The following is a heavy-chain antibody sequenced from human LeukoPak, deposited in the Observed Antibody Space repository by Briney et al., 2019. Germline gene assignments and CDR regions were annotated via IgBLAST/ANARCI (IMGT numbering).Heavy chain of an antibody. J-gene: IGHJ4*02. D-gene: IGHD3-22*01. CDR2: IYTSGST. CDR3: AREAHYDSSGYYPIIN. Sequence: PSETLSLTCTVSGGSISSGSYYWSWIRQPAGKGLEWIGRIYTSGSTNYNPSLKSRVSISVDTSKNQFSLKLSSVTAADTAVYYCAREAHYDSSGYYPIINWGQGTLVTVSS. V-gene: IGHV4-61*02. CDR1: GGSISSGSYY.